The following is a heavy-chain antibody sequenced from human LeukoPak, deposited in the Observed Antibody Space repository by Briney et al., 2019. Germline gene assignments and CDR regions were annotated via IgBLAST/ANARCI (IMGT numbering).Heavy chain of an antibody. CDR1: GYSFTSYW. D-gene: IGHD3-10*01. V-gene: IGHV5-51*01. J-gene: IGHJ6*03. CDR3: ARHSSPSWFGELWGQHRADMDV. Sequence: GESLKISCKGSGYSFTSYWIGWVRQMPGKGLEWMGIIYPGDSDTRYSPSFQGQVAISADKSISTAYLQWSSLKASDTAMYYCARHSSPSWFGELWGQHRADMDVWGKGTTVTVSS. CDR2: IYPGDSDT.